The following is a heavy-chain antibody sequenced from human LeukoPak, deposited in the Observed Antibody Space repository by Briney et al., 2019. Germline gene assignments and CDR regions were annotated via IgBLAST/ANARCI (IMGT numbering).Heavy chain of an antibody. J-gene: IGHJ4*02. CDR3: AKEWFGY. CDR2: ISYDGSNK. D-gene: IGHD3-10*01. V-gene: IGHV3-30*18. CDR1: GFTFSSCG. Sequence: PGGSLRLSCAASGFTFSSCGMHWVRQAPGKGLEWVAVISYDGSNKYYADSVKGRFTISRDNSKNTLYLQMNSLRAEDTAVYYCAKEWFGYWGQGTLVTVSS.